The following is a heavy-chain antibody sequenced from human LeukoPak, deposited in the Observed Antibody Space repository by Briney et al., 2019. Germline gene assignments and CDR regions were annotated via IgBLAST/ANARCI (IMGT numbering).Heavy chain of an antibody. D-gene: IGHD4-23*01. Sequence: GGSLRLSCAASGFSFSSYAMHWVRQAPGKGLEWVAVISYDGSNKYYEDSVKGRFTISRDNSKHTLFLQMNSLRAEDTAVFYCARDLGRYGGKTEFDYWGQGTLVTVSS. J-gene: IGHJ4*02. CDR1: GFSFSSYA. V-gene: IGHV3-30-3*01. CDR3: ARDLGRYGGKTEFDY. CDR2: ISYDGSNK.